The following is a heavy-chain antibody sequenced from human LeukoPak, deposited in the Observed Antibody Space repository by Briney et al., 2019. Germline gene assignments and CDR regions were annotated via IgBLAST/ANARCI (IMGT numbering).Heavy chain of an antibody. D-gene: IGHD6-13*01. J-gene: IGHJ4*02. V-gene: IGHV4-4*07. CDR3: ARNLIPEQLVLNF. Sequence: SETLSLTCTVSGGSISSYYWSWIRQPAGKGLEWIGRIYTSGSTNYNPSLKSRVTMSVDTSKNQFSLNLKSVTPEDTAVYYCARNLIPEQLVLNFWGQGILVTVSS. CDR1: GGSISSYY. CDR2: IYTSGST.